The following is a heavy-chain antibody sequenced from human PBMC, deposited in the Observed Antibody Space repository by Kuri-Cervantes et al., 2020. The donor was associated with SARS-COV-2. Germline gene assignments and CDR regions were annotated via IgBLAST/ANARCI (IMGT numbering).Heavy chain of an antibody. J-gene: IGHJ4*02. D-gene: IGHD4-17*01. Sequence: GGSLRLSCAASGFTFSSYGMHWVRQAPGKGLEWVAVIWYDGSNKYYADSVKGRFTISRDNSKNTLYLQMNSLRAEDTAVYYCAKPYGDYFGPNDYWGQGTLVTVSS. CDR2: IWYDGSNK. CDR3: AKPYGDYFGPNDY. V-gene: IGHV3-30*02. CDR1: GFTFSSYG.